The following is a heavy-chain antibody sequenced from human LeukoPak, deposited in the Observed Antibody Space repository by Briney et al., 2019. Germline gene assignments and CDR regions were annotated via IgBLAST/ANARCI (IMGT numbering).Heavy chain of an antibody. Sequence: PSGGSLRLSCAASGFTFSSYAMHWVRQAPGKGLEWVAVISYDGSNKYYADSVKGRFTISRDNSKNTLYLQMNSLRAEDTAVYYCARDGYYGSGRPGYYYYGMDVWGQGTTVTVSS. CDR2: ISYDGSNK. CDR1: GFTFSSYA. CDR3: ARDGYYGSGRPGYYYYGMDV. V-gene: IGHV3-30*04. D-gene: IGHD3-10*01. J-gene: IGHJ6*02.